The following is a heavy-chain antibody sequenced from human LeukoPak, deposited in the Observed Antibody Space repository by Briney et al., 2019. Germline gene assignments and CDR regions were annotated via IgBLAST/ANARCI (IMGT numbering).Heavy chain of an antibody. Sequence: GASLKLSCTASGYTFTSYSMSWVRQAPGQGLEWMGCISTYNGNTNYAQKLQGRVTMTTDTSTSTAYMELRSLRSDDTAVYYCARDQPLYYFDYWGQGTLVTVSS. V-gene: IGHV1-18*01. CDR2: ISTYNGNT. CDR1: GYTFTSYS. CDR3: ARDQPLYYFDY. J-gene: IGHJ4*02.